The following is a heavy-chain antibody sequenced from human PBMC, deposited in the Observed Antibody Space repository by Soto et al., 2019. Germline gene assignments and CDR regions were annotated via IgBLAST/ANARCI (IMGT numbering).Heavy chain of an antibody. CDR2: ISYDGSNK. CDR3: ARDLSVSMIVVVIGY. J-gene: IGHJ4*02. V-gene: IGHV3-30-3*01. D-gene: IGHD3-22*01. Sequence: GGSLRLSCAASGFTFSSYAMHWVRQAPGKGLEWVAAISYDGSNKYYADSVKGRFTISRDNSKNTLYLQMNSLRAEDTAVYYCARDLSVSMIVVVIGYWGQGTLVTVSS. CDR1: GFTFSSYA.